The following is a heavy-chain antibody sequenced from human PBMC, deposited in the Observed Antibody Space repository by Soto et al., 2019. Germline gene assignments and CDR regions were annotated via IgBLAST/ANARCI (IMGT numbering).Heavy chain of an antibody. CDR3: ARTSTIFGVVINNWFDP. CDR2: ISAYNGNT. CDR1: GYTFTSYG. V-gene: IGHV1-18*01. Sequence: ASVKVSCKASGYTFTSYGISWVRQAPGQGLEWMGWISAYNGNTNYAQKLQGRVSMTTDTSTSTAYMELRSLRSDDTAVYYCARTSTIFGVVINNWFDPWGPGTLVTVSS. J-gene: IGHJ5*02. D-gene: IGHD3-3*01.